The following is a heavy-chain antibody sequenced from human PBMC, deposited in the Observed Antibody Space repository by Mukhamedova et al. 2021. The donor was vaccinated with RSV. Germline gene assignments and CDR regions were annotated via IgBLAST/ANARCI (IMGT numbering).Heavy chain of an antibody. D-gene: IGHD2-2*01. J-gene: IGHJ4*02. CDR2: ISYDGSNK. CDR3: ARGTNCSSTSCYARRTDYLDY. Sequence: GLEWVAVISYDGSNKYYADSVKGRFTISRDNSKNTLYLQMNSLRAEDTAVYYCARGTNCSSTSCYARRTDYLDYWGQGTLVTVS. V-gene: IGHV3-30-3*01.